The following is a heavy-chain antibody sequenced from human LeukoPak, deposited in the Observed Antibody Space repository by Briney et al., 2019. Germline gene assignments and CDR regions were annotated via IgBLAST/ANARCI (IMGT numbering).Heavy chain of an antibody. Sequence: EASVKVSCKASGYTFTSYAMHWVRQAPGQRLEWMGWINAGNGNTKYSQKFQGRVTITRDTSASTAYMELSSLRSEDTAVYYCARDLFGLRGSDYWGQGTLVTVSS. CDR1: GYTFTSYA. CDR3: ARDLFGLRGSDY. J-gene: IGHJ4*02. CDR2: INAGNGNT. V-gene: IGHV1-3*01. D-gene: IGHD5-12*01.